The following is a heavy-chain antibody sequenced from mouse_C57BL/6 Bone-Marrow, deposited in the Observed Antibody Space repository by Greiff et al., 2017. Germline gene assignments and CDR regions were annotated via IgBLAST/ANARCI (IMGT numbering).Heavy chain of an antibody. V-gene: IGHV1-50*01. D-gene: IGHD1-1*01. Sequence: QVQLQQPGAELVKPGASVKLSCKASGYTFTSYWMQWVKQRPGQGLEWIGEIDPSDSYTNYNQKFKGKATLTVDTSSSTPYMQLSSLTSEDSAVYYCASYYGSSYWYFDVWGTETTVTVSS. CDR1: GYTFTSYW. J-gene: IGHJ1*03. CDR2: IDPSDSYT. CDR3: ASYYGSSYWYFDV.